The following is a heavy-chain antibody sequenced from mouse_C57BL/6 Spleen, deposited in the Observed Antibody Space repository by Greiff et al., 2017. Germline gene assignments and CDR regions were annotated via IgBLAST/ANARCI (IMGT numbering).Heavy chain of an antibody. D-gene: IGHD1-1*02. CDR2: INPNNGGT. CDR1: GYTFTDYN. Sequence: VQLQQSGPELVKPGASVKIPCKASGYTFTDYNMDWVKQSHGKSLEWIGDINPNNGGTIYNQKFKGKATLTVDKSSSTAYMELRSLTSEDTAVYYCARRCDGGSGYWYFDVWGTGTTVTVSS. CDR3: ARRCDGGSGYWYFDV. V-gene: IGHV1-18*01. J-gene: IGHJ1*03.